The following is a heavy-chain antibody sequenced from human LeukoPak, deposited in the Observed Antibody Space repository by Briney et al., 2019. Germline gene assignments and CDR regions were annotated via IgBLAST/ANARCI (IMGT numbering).Heavy chain of an antibody. CDR1: GFTFGDNA. Sequence: GGSLRLSCTASGFTFGDNAMTWVRQAPGRGLEWVGFIRSKTYGETTEYAASVKGRFTISRDDSKSIAYLQMNSPKSEDTAVYYCTRGIAKTGMNCWGQGTLVTVSA. CDR3: TRGIAKTGMNC. V-gene: IGHV3-49*04. D-gene: IGHD6-19*01. J-gene: IGHJ4*02. CDR2: IRSKTYGETT.